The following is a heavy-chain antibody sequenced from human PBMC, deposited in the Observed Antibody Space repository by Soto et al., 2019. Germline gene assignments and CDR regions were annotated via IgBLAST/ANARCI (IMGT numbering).Heavy chain of an antibody. V-gene: IGHV4-59*01. Sequence: SETPALTCTVSGGSISRYDWSWIRQPPGKGLEWIGYIYYSGSTNYNPSLKSRVTISVDTSKNQFSLKLSSVTAADTAVYYCALGGGYNLNFDYWGQGTLVTVSS. CDR3: ALGGGYNLNFDY. J-gene: IGHJ4*02. CDR2: IYYSGST. CDR1: GGSISRYD. D-gene: IGHD5-12*01.